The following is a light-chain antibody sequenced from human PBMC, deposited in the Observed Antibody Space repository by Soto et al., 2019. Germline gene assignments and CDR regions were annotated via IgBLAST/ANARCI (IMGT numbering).Light chain of an antibody. CDR2: GAS. J-gene: IGKJ2*01. CDR1: QSVSSN. Sequence: EIVMTQSPATLSVSPGERAALSCRASQSVSSNFAWYQRKPGQAPRLLIYGASTRATGIPARFSGSGSGTEFTLTISSLQSEDFAVYYCQQYNNWPYTFGQGTKLEIK. CDR3: QQYNNWPYT. V-gene: IGKV3-15*01.